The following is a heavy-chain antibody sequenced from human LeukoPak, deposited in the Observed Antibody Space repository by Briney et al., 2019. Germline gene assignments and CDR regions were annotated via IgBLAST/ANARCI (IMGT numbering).Heavy chain of an antibody. V-gene: IGHV3-30-3*01. Sequence: GKSLRLSCAASGFTFSGYPIHWVRQAPGKGLEWVAVISYDGSNKYYADSVKGRFTISRDNSKNTLYLQMNSLRAEDTAVYYCARDRYSGYVIYYYYGMDVWGRGTTVTVSS. CDR3: ARDRYSGYVIYYYYGMDV. D-gene: IGHD5-12*01. CDR2: ISYDGSNK. J-gene: IGHJ6*02. CDR1: GFTFSGYP.